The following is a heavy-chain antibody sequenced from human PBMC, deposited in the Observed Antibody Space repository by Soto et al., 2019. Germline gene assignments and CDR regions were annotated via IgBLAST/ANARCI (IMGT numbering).Heavy chain of an antibody. CDR3: AREYYDFWSGSAPPTLDV. CDR1: GYTFTSYG. D-gene: IGHD3-3*01. J-gene: IGHJ6*02. Sequence: ASVKVSCKASGYTFTSYGISWVRQAPGQGLEWMGWIRAYNGNTNYAQKLQGRVTMTTDTSTSTAYMELRSLRSDDTAVYYCAREYYDFWSGSAPPTLDVWGQGTTVTVSS. V-gene: IGHV1-18*01. CDR2: IRAYNGNT.